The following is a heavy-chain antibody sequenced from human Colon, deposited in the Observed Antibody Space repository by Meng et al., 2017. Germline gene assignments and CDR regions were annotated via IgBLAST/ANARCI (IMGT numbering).Heavy chain of an antibody. J-gene: IGHJ4*02. D-gene: IGHD2-15*01. CDR1: GFIFSQYD. V-gene: IGHV3-23*01. Sequence: EVQLLESGGGLVQPGGSLRLSCAASGFIFSQYDMAWVRQAPGKGLEGVSVISASGDNTYYADSVKGRFTISRDNSKNTLYLQMNSLRVEDTALYYCTRIATTPATYFDNWGQGTLVTVSS. CDR3: TRIATTPATYFDN. CDR2: ISASGDNT.